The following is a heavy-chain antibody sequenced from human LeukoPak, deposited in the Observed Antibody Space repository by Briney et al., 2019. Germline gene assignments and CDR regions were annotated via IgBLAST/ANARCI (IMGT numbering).Heavy chain of an antibody. CDR2: IYYRGSS. V-gene: IGHV4-59*01. CDR3: ARGAWDVLEAGFDY. Sequence: SETLSLTCSVSGGSLTSYYWSWIRQPPGKGLEWIGYIYYRGSSSYNPSLNSRVTISVDTSKKQLSLHLSSVTAADTAVYYCARGAWDVLEAGFDYWGQGTLVTVSS. D-gene: IGHD1-26*01. J-gene: IGHJ4*02. CDR1: GGSLTSYY.